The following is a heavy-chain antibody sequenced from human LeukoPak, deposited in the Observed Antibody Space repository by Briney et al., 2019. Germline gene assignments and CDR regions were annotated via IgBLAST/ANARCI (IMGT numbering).Heavy chain of an antibody. CDR2: IYYSETT. CDR3: ARQVSDYYYYYIDV. D-gene: IGHD5/OR15-5a*01. CDR1: GGSISSTSYY. Sequence: SETLSLTCTVSGGSISSTSYYWDWIRQSPGKGPEWIGSIYYSETTYYNPSFESRFTISIDTSKNQFSLQLSSVTAADTPLYYCARQVSDYYYYYIDVWGTGTTVTVSS. V-gene: IGHV4-39*01. J-gene: IGHJ6*03.